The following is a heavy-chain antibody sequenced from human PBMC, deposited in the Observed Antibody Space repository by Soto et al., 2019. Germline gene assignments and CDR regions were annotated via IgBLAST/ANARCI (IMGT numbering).Heavy chain of an antibody. J-gene: IGHJ4*02. CDR1: GFIFSNYD. CDR3: ARRGDASGSYFDY. D-gene: IGHD3-10*01. CDR2: IRDTGGST. V-gene: IGHV3-23*01. Sequence: GGSLRLSCAASGFIFSNYDMSWVRQAPGKGLEWVSAIRDTGGSTYSADSVKGRFTISRDNSKNTLYLQMNSLRVEDTAIYYCARRGDASGSYFDYWGRGTLVTVSS.